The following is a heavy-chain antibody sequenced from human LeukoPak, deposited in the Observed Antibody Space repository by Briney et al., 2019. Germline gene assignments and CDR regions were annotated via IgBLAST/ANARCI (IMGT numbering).Heavy chain of an antibody. Sequence: GGSLRLSCAASGFTLSNYWMSWVRQAPGKGLEWVANIKQDGSEKYYADSVKGRLTISRDSAKNSLYLQMSSLRADDTAVYYYARNRGADYWGQGTLVTVSS. CDR1: GFTLSNYW. J-gene: IGHJ4*02. V-gene: IGHV3-7*01. CDR3: ARNRGADY. D-gene: IGHD3-10*01. CDR2: IKQDGSEK.